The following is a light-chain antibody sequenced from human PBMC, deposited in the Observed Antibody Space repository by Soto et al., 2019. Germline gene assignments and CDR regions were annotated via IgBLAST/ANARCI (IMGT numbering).Light chain of an antibody. CDR1: QSISSY. J-gene: IGKJ1*01. V-gene: IGKV1-39*01. CDR2: AAS. CDR3: QQYKSDFPT. Sequence: DIQMTQSPSSLSASVGDRVTITCRASQSISSYLNWYQQKPGKAPKLLIYAASSLQSGVPSRFSGSGSGTDFTLTISSLQPDDFATYICQQYKSDFPTFGQGTKVDIK.